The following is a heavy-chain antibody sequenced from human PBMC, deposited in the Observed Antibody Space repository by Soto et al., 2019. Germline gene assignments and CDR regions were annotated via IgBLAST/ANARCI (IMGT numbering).Heavy chain of an antibody. CDR2: MNPNNGNT. Sequence: ATGQGLEWMGWMNPNNGNTGYAQTFQGRVTMTRNTPRSTAYMELSSQRSEDSAVYYWSRASIYGYYGATIGGRGDRNFDYWGQGNLVTVSS. D-gene: IGHD3-22*01. V-gene: IGHV1-8*01. CDR3: SRASIYGYYGATIGGRGDRNFDY. J-gene: IGHJ4*02.